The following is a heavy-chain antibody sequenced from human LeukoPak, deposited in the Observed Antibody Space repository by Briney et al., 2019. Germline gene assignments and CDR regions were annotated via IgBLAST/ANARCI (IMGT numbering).Heavy chain of an antibody. Sequence: SETLSLTCTVYGGSFSGYYWSWIRQPPGKGLEWIGEINHSGSTNYNPSLKSRVTISVDTSKNQFSLKLTSVTAADTAVYYCARVRGPFDYCTGGTCYLLRFDYWGQGTQVTVSS. CDR1: GGSFSGYY. J-gene: IGHJ4*02. D-gene: IGHD2-15*01. CDR3: ARVRGPFDYCTGGTCYLLRFDY. V-gene: IGHV4-34*01. CDR2: INHSGST.